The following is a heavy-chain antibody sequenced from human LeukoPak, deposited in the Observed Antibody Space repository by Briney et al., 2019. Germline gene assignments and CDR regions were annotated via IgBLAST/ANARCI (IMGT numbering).Heavy chain of an antibody. J-gene: IGHJ4*02. CDR2: IYDSGST. D-gene: IGHD5/OR15-5a*01. CDR1: GGSINSYY. CDR3: ARDVSRRRFDY. Sequence: SETLSLTCTVSGGSINSYYWSWIRQPPGKGLEWIGYIYDSGSTNYNPSLKSRVTISIDTSKNQFSLKLSSVTAADTAVYYCARDVSRRRFDYWGQGTLVTVSS. V-gene: IGHV4-59*01.